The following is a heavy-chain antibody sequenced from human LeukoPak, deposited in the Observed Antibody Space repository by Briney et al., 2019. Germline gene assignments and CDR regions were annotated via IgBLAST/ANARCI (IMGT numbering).Heavy chain of an antibody. CDR3: ARHGITMVRGVRRDTYYFDY. Sequence: SETLSLTCAVYGGSFSGYYWSWIRQPPGKGLEWIGEINHSGSTNYNPSLKSRVTISVDTSKNQFSLKLSSVTAADTAVYYCARHGITMVRGVRRDTYYFDYWGQGTLVTVSS. D-gene: IGHD3-10*01. CDR2: INHSGST. J-gene: IGHJ4*02. V-gene: IGHV4-34*01. CDR1: GGSFSGYY.